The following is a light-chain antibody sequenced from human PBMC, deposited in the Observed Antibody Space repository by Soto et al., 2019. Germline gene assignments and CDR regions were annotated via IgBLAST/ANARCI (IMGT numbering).Light chain of an antibody. Sequence: QSALTQPTSVSGSPGQSITISCTGTSSDVGANKYVSWYQHHPGRGPKLIICDVSNRPSGVSNRFSGSKSGNTASLTISGLQAEDEADYYCSSYISGSIPGVFGTGTKLTVL. CDR2: DVS. J-gene: IGLJ1*01. CDR1: SSDVGANKY. V-gene: IGLV2-14*03. CDR3: SSYISGSIPGV.